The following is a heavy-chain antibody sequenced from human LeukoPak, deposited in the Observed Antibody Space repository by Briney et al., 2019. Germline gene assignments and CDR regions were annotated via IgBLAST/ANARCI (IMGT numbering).Heavy chain of an antibody. CDR3: ARVCVLWFGESFDY. Sequence: SETLSLTCAVSGASISSSKYYWGWVRQSPGKGLEWIGNIYSSGNTYYNPSLKSRVTISVDTSKNQFSLKLSSVTAADTAVYYCARVCVLWFGESFDYWGQGTLVTVSS. CDR1: GASISSSKYY. J-gene: IGHJ4*02. D-gene: IGHD3-10*01. CDR2: IYSSGNT. V-gene: IGHV4-39*07.